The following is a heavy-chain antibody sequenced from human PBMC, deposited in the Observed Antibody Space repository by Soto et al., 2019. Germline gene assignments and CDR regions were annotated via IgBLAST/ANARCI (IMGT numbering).Heavy chain of an antibody. J-gene: IGHJ3*02. Sequence: QVRLVQSGAEVKKPGASVTVSCRASGYTFTTYYLHWVRQAPGQGLEWMGIINPNGGSTTYSQHFQCRITMTRDTSANTVYMELSGLTSEDTAVYFCARDPVPSDAGPVRYPADIWGQGTLVTISS. CDR2: INPNGGST. CDR3: ARDPVPSDAGPVRYPADI. D-gene: IGHD2-2*02. CDR1: GYTFTTYY. V-gene: IGHV1-46*01.